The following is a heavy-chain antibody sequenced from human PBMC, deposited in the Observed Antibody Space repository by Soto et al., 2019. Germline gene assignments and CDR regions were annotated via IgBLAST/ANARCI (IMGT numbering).Heavy chain of an antibody. CDR1: GFTFSSYS. CDR2: ISSSSSYI. J-gene: IGHJ4*02. CDR3: ARDHDYGDYSVLAYFDY. V-gene: IGHV3-21*01. D-gene: IGHD4-17*01. Sequence: GGSLRLSCAASGFTFSSYSMNWVRQAPGKGLEWVSSISSSSSYIYYADSVKGRFTISRDNAKNSLYLQMNSLRAEDTAVYYCARDHDYGDYSVLAYFDYWGQGTLVIVSS.